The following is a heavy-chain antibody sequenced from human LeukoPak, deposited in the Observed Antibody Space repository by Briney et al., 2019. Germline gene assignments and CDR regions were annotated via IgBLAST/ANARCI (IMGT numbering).Heavy chain of an antibody. V-gene: IGHV4-39*01. D-gene: IGHD2-21*02. CDR2: IYYSGNT. CDR1: GGSISSNTYYY. Sequence: TSETLSLTCTVSGGSISSNTYYYWGWIRQPPGKGLEWIGSIYYSGNTYYNPSLKNRVTISLDTSKNQFSLKLSSMTAADTAVYYCARHHPYCGDDCRGGFDYWGQGALVTVSS. J-gene: IGHJ4*02. CDR3: ARHHPYCGDDCRGGFDY.